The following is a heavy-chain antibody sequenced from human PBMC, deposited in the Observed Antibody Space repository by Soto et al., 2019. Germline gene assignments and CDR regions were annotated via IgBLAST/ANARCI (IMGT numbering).Heavy chain of an antibody. Sequence: GGSLRLSCAASGFTLSSYSMNWVRQAPGKGLEWVSYISSSSSTIYYADSVKGRFTISRDNAKNSLYLQMNSLRDEDTAVYYCARGPRYSSSWYIGFGARMDVWGQGTTVTVSS. D-gene: IGHD6-13*01. CDR3: ARGPRYSSSWYIGFGARMDV. CDR2: ISSSSSTI. CDR1: GFTLSSYS. V-gene: IGHV3-48*02. J-gene: IGHJ6*02.